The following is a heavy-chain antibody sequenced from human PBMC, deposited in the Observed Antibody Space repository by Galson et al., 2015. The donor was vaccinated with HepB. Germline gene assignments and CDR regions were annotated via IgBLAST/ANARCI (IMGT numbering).Heavy chain of an antibody. CDR3: ARGSCDGGTCYPPGLDN. V-gene: IGHV4-59*01. CDR1: NGSITDYY. CDR2: IYYTGGT. J-gene: IGHJ4*02. D-gene: IGHD1-14*01. Sequence: ETLSLTCTVSNGSITDYYWNWIRQAPGKGLEWIGYIYYTGGTSYTPSLKGRVTISLDTSKTHFSLTVASVTSADTAVYYCARGSCDGGTCYPPGLDNWGQGTLVTVSS.